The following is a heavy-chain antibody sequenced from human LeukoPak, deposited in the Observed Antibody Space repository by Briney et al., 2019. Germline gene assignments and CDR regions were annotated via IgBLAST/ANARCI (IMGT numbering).Heavy chain of an antibody. CDR1: GYTFTNYD. Sequence: ASVTVSCKASGYTFTNYDINWVRQATGQGLEWMGWMNPNSGNTGYAQKFQGRVTMTRNTSISTAYMELSSLRSEDMAVYYCAGEFKQWLPCLGYWGQGTLVTVSS. CDR3: AGEFKQWLPCLGY. D-gene: IGHD6-19*01. V-gene: IGHV1-8*02. CDR2: MNPNSGNT. J-gene: IGHJ4*02.